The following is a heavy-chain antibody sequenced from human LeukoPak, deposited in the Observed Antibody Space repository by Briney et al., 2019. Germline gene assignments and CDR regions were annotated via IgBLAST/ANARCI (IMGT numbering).Heavy chain of an antibody. CDR1: GFTFSSYS. CDR3: AREGANYYDSSGPLDY. V-gene: IGHV3-21*01. Sequence: GGSLRLSCAASGFTFSSYSMNWVRQAPGKGLEWVSSISSSSSYIYYADSVKGRFTISRDNAKNSLYLQMNSLRAEDTAVYCCAREGANYYDSSGPLDYWGQGTLVTVSS. J-gene: IGHJ4*02. CDR2: ISSSSSYI. D-gene: IGHD3-22*01.